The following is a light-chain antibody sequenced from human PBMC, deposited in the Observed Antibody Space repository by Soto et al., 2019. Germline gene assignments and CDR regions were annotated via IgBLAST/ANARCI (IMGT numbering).Light chain of an antibody. CDR2: ATS. J-gene: IGKJ3*01. Sequence: EVVWTQSPATLSLSPGEGATLSCRASQSIGNYLAWYQQKPGQAPRLLIYATSNRATGIPPRFSGSGYGTDFTITIRSLQPEDFAGYSCQQRRRWPFTFGHGPKVDI. CDR1: QSIGNY. CDR3: QQRRRWPFT. V-gene: IGKV3-11*01.